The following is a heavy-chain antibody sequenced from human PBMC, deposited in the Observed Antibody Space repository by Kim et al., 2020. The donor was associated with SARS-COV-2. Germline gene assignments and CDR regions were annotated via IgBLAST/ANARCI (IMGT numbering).Heavy chain of an antibody. CDR3: ARGSGIWSGYYPKGAFDI. Sequence: GGSLRLSCAASGFTFSSYAMHWVRQAPGKGLEWVAVISYDGSNKYYADSVKGRFTISRDNSKNTLYLQMNSLRAEDTAVYYCARGSGIWSGYYPKGAFDIWGQGTMVTVSS. D-gene: IGHD3-3*01. V-gene: IGHV3-30-3*01. J-gene: IGHJ3*02. CDR1: GFTFSSYA. CDR2: ISYDGSNK.